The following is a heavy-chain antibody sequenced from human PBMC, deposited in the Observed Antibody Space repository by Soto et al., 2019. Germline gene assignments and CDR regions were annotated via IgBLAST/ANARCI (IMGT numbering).Heavy chain of an antibody. Sequence: SETLSLTCTVSGGSISSSSYYWGWIRQPPGKGLEWIGSIYYSGSTYYNPSLKSRVTISVDTSKNQFSLKLSSVTAADTAVYYCARQNDYDILTGYYVGSPFDYWGQETLVTVSS. V-gene: IGHV4-39*01. CDR2: IYYSGST. J-gene: IGHJ4*02. D-gene: IGHD3-9*01. CDR1: GGSISSSSYY. CDR3: ARQNDYDILTGYYVGSPFDY.